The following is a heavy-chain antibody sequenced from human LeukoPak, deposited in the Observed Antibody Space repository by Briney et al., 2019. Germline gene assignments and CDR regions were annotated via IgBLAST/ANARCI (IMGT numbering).Heavy chain of an antibody. Sequence: SETLSLTCAVYGGSFSGYYWSWIRQPPGKGLEWIGEINHSGSTNYNPSLKGRVTISVDTSKNQFSLKLSSVTAADTAVYYCARGRINYYGSGSYYIGPPFDYWGQGTLVTVSS. CDR2: INHSGST. J-gene: IGHJ4*02. CDR3: ARGRINYYGSGSYYIGPPFDY. D-gene: IGHD3-10*01. V-gene: IGHV4-34*01. CDR1: GGSFSGYY.